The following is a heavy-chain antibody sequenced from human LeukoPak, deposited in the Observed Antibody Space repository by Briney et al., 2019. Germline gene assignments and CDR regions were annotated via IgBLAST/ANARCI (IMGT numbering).Heavy chain of an antibody. CDR1: GFTFSSYA. CDR3: AKTGAPVTTPFDY. V-gene: IGHV3-23*01. D-gene: IGHD4-17*01. CDR2: ISGSGGST. Sequence: GGSLRLSCAASGFTFSSYAMSWVRQAPGKGLEWVSGISGSGGSTYYADSVKGRFTISRDNSKNTLYLQMNSLRAEDTAVYYCAKTGAPVTTPFDYWGQGTLVTVSS. J-gene: IGHJ4*02.